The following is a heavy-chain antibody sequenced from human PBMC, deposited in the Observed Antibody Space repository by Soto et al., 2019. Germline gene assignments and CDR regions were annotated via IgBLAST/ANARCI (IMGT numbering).Heavy chain of an antibody. V-gene: IGHV3-11*01. J-gene: IGHJ3*02. D-gene: IGHD4-17*01. CDR1: GFTFSDYY. CDR3: AEDPNGDYVGGFEM. CDR2: ISSSGSAK. Sequence: GGSLRLSCAASGFTFSDYYMSWIRQAPGKGLECISYISSSGSAKYYADSVKGRFTISRDNAKNSLYVQMNSLRADDTAVYYCAEDPNGDYVGGFEMCGQGTMVTVSS.